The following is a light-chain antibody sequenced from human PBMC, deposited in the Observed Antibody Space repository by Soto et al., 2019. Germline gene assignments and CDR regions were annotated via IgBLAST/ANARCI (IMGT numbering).Light chain of an antibody. V-gene: IGLV1-44*01. CDR1: XSNIGSNS. J-gene: IGLJ1*01. CDR2: DND. Sequence: QSVLTQLPSASGTPGQRVTISCSGGXSNIGSNSVNWYQQFPGTAPKLLIYDNDHRPSGVPDRFSGAKSGTSASLAISGLQSEDEADYYRAPRDHSPIGSGFGTGTKFTVL. CDR3: APRDHSPIGSG.